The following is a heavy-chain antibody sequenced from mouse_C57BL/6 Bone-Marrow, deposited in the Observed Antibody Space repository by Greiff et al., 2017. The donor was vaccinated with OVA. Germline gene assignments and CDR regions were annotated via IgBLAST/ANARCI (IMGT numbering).Heavy chain of an antibody. V-gene: IGHV5-4*01. CDR2: ISDGGSYT. CDR3: ARAMMTGYYYAMDY. D-gene: IGHD2-4*01. J-gene: IGHJ4*01. CDR1: GFTFSSYA. Sequence: EVQLVESGGGLVKPGGSLKLSCAASGFTFSSYAMSWVRQTPEKRLEWVATISDGGSYTYYPDNVKGRFTISRDNAKNNLYLQMSHLKSEDTAMYYCARAMMTGYYYAMDYWGQGTSVTVSS.